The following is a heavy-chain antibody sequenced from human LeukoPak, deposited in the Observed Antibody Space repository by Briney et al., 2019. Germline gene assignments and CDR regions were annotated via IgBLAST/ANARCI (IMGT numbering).Heavy chain of an antibody. D-gene: IGHD3-3*01. V-gene: IGHV3-15*01. CDR1: GFTFSSYA. CDR2: IKSKTDGGTT. Sequence: PGGSLRLSCAASGFTFSSYAMSRVRQAPGKGLEWVGRIKSKTDGGTTDYAAPVKGRFTISRDDSKNTLYLQMNSLKTEDTAVYYCTTVHYDFWSGYYTGFDYWGQGTLVTVSS. J-gene: IGHJ4*02. CDR3: TTVHYDFWSGYYTGFDY.